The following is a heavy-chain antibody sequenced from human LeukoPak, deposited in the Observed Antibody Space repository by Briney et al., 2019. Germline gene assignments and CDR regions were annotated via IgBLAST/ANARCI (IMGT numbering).Heavy chain of an antibody. J-gene: IGHJ4*02. CDR3: ASGPPYGDNFDC. D-gene: IGHD4-17*01. CDR1: GGTFSSYA. CDR2: IIPIFGTA. V-gene: IGHV1-69*05. Sequence: ASVKVSCKASGGTFSSYAISWVRQAPGQGLEWMGRIIPIFGTANYAQKFQGRVTITTDESTSTAYMELSSLRSEDTAVYYCASGPPYGDNFDCWGQGTLVTVSS.